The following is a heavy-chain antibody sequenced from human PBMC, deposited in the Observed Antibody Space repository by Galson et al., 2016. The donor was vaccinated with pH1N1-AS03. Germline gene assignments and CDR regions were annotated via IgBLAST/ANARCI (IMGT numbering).Heavy chain of an antibody. CDR3: ASDVGMTTVIIPGY. CDR1: GGSISRSSYY. V-gene: IGHV4-39*06. Sequence: ETLSLTCTVSGGSISRSSYYWGWIRQPPGKGLEWIGSMYYSGSTYSNPSLKSRVTISLDTSKNQFTLRLTSVTAADTAVYYCASDVGMTTVIIPGYWGQGTLVTVSS. CDR2: MYYSGST. J-gene: IGHJ4*02. D-gene: IGHD4-23*01.